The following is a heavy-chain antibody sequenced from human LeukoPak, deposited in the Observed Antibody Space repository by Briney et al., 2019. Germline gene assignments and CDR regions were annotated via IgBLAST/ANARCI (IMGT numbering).Heavy chain of an antibody. CDR1: GFTFSSYA. J-gene: IGHJ4*02. CDR3: AKDKDIVGATTFDY. V-gene: IGHV3-23*01. D-gene: IGHD1-26*01. Sequence: PGGSLRLSCAASGFTFSSYAMSWVRQAPGKGLEWVSAISGSGGSTCYADSVKGRFTISRDNSKNTLYLQMNSLRAEDTAVYYCAKDKDIVGATTFDYWGQGTLVTVSS. CDR2: ISGSGGST.